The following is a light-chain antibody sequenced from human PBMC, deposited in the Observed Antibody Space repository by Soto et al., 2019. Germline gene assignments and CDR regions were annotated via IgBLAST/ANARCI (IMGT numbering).Light chain of an antibody. CDR2: GAS. J-gene: IGKJ5*01. CDR1: QGVSKW. V-gene: IGKV1-12*01. Sequence: DIQLTQSPSSLSASVGDRVTITCRASQGVSKWLAWYQQKPGKAPILLNHGASSLQSGVPSRFSGSGSGTDFTLTITSLQPEDIATYYCQQANSFPLTFGQGTRLDIK. CDR3: QQANSFPLT.